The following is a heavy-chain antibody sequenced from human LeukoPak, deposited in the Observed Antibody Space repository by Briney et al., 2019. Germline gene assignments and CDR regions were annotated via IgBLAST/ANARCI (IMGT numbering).Heavy chain of an antibody. CDR1: GFSVSAYW. CDR2: INEAGSKK. D-gene: IGHD3-10*01. Sequence: GGSLRLSCAASGFSVSAYWMSWVRQAPGKGLEWVANINEAGSKKPYVDSVKGRSTISRDNAKNSLYLQMNSLRAEDTAVYYCARNSGSHPWGQGTLVTVSS. CDR3: ARNSGSHP. V-gene: IGHV3-7*01. J-gene: IGHJ5*02.